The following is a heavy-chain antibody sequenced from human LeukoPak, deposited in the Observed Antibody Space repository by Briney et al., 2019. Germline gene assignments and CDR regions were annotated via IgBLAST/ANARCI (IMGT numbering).Heavy chain of an antibody. CDR2: IKSRIDGGTS. J-gene: IGHJ4*02. Sequence: PGGSLRLSCAASGFTFTNARMGWVRQAPGKGLEWVGLIKSRIDGGTSDYAAPVKGRFTISRDDSKHTLYLQMNSLKSEDTAVYYCTTGYSDSDFDYWGPGNPGHRLL. CDR3: TTGYSDSDFDY. V-gene: IGHV3-15*01. D-gene: IGHD5-18*01. CDR1: GFTFTNAR.